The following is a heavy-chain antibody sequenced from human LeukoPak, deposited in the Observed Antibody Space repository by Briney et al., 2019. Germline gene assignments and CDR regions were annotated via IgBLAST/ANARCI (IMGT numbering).Heavy chain of an antibody. D-gene: IGHD2-15*01. CDR3: ARDTGLSGYCSGGSCPDAFDI. J-gene: IGHJ3*02. CDR2: ISSSSSYI. CDR1: GFTFSSYS. Sequence: GGSLRLSCAASGFTFSSYSMNWVRQAPGKGLEWVSSISSSSSYIYYADSVKGRFTISRDNAKNSLYLQMNSLRAEDTAVYYCARDTGLSGYCSGGSCPDAFDIWGQGTMLTLSS. V-gene: IGHV3-21*01.